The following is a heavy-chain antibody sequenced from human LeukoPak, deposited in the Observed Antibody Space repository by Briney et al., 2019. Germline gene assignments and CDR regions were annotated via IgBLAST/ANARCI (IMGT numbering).Heavy chain of an antibody. CDR3: AKWARATQLDQAFDY. Sequence: AGGSLRLSCAPSGFSVSRNYMDWVRQAPGKGLEWVSVIYSGGTTYYADSVKGRFTISRDNSKNTLYLQMNSLRPEDTAVYYCAKWARATQLDQAFDYWGQGTLVTVSS. CDR1: GFSVSRNY. V-gene: IGHV3-66*02. J-gene: IGHJ4*02. CDR2: IYSGGTT. D-gene: IGHD1/OR15-1a*01.